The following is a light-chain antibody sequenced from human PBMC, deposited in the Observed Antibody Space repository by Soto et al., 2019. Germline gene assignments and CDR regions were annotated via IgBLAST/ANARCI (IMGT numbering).Light chain of an antibody. V-gene: IGLV2-8*01. CDR3: SSYAGSSNV. J-gene: IGLJ1*01. Sequence: QSALSQPASACGCPGQSVAISCTGSSTHVSGYNYPSWYQQHPRKPPKLIIYEVNKRPSGVPDRFSGSNSGNTASLTVSALQAEDEADYYCSSYAGSSNVFGTGTKVTVL. CDR1: STHVSGYNY. CDR2: EVN.